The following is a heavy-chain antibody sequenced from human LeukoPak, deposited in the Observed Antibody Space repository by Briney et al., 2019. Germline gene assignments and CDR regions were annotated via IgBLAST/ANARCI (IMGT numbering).Heavy chain of an antibody. Sequence: GGSLRLSCAASGFTSSSYRMHWVRQAPGKGLVWVSRINSDGSTTSYADSVKGRFTISRDNAKNTLYLQMNSLRAEDTAVYYCARGLDYYGSGRIFDYWGQGTLVTVSS. D-gene: IGHD3-10*01. J-gene: IGHJ4*02. CDR2: INSDGSTT. CDR1: GFTSSSYR. CDR3: ARGLDYYGSGRIFDY. V-gene: IGHV3-74*01.